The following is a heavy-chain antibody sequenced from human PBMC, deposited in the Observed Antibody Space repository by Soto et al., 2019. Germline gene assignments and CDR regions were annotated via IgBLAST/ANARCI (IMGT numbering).Heavy chain of an antibody. CDR2: IKQDGSEK. Sequence: VQLVESGGGLVQPGGSLRLSCAASGFTFSSYWMSWVRQAPGKGLEWVANIKQDGSEKYYVDSVKGRFTISRDNAKNSLYLQMNSLRAEDTAVYYCARVNSNSHYYYYGMDVWGQGTTVTVSS. J-gene: IGHJ6*02. D-gene: IGHD4-4*01. CDR1: GFTFSSYW. V-gene: IGHV3-7*03. CDR3: ARVNSNSHYYYYGMDV.